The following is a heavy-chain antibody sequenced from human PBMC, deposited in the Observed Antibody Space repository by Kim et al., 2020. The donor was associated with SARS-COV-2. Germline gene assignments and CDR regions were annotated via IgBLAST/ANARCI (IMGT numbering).Heavy chain of an antibody. CDR2: I. J-gene: IGHJ4*02. Sequence: IYYAYSVKGRFTISRDNAKNSLYLQVNSLRAEDTAVYYCARIAAAGDFDYWGQGTLVTVSS. CDR3: ARIAAAGDFDY. D-gene: IGHD6-13*01. V-gene: IGHV3-21*01.